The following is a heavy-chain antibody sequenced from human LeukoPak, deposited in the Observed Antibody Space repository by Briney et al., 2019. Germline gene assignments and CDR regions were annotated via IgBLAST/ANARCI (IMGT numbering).Heavy chain of an antibody. D-gene: IGHD2-15*01. CDR2: ISLSGGST. CDR1: GFTFSNYA. CDR3: VKLLVEMRVLLPYFDY. Sequence: GGSLRLSCSASGFTFSNYAIHWVRQAPGKGLEFVSAISLSGGSTYYAASVKGRFTISRDDSKNMLYIQMSSLRPEDTAVYYCVKLLVEMRVLLPYFDYWGQGTLVTVSS. J-gene: IGHJ4*02. V-gene: IGHV3-64D*06.